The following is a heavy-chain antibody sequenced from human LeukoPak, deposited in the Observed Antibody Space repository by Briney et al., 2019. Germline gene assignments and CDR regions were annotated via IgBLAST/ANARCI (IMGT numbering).Heavy chain of an antibody. Sequence: GASVKVSCKASGYTFTGYYMHWVRQAPGQELEWMGWINPNSGGTNYAQKFQGRVTMTRDTSISTAYMELSRLRSDDTAVYYCARDVGYCSSTSCSESPKNWFDPWGQGTLVTVSS. J-gene: IGHJ5*02. CDR2: INPNSGGT. V-gene: IGHV1-2*02. CDR1: GYTFTGYY. D-gene: IGHD2-2*01. CDR3: ARDVGYCSSTSCSESPKNWFDP.